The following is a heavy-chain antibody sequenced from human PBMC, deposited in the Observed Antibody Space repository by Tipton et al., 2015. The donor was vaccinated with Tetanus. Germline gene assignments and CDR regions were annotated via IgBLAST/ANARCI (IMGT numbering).Heavy chain of an antibody. CDR3: ARDSSLGSNSWAFDL. CDR1: GAPVTSGRHH. V-gene: IGHV4-61*01. Sequence: TLSLTCSVSGAPVTSGRHHWSWIRLAPGRGLEWIDFVSDSGSTNYNPSVRGRVAISLDTSKNQFSLELTSVTAADAAIYFCARDSSLGSNSWAFDLWGRGTTVTVSS. CDR2: VSDSGST. D-gene: IGHD4-23*01. J-gene: IGHJ3*01.